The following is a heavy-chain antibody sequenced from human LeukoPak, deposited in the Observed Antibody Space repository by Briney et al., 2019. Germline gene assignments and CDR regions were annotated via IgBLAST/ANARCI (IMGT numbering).Heavy chain of an antibody. CDR1: GYTFTSYY. V-gene: IGHV1-2*02. J-gene: IGHJ6*02. D-gene: IGHD5-18*01. CDR2: INPNSGGT. CDR3: ARDEPPGGGYSPIYYYYGMDV. Sequence: GASVKVSCKASGYTFTSYYMHWVRQAPGQGLEWMGWINPNSGGTNYAQKFQGRVTMTRDTSISTAYMELSRLRSDDTAVYYCARDEPPGGGYSPIYYYYGMDVWGQGTTVTVSS.